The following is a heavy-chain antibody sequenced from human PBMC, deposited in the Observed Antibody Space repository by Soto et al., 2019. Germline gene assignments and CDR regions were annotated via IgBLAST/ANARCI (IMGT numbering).Heavy chain of an antibody. V-gene: IGHV1-69*08. CDR1: GGTFSSYT. D-gene: IGHD5-12*01. CDR3: ARDPSVYDLPAY. Sequence: QVQRVQSGAGGKKPGSSVKVSCKASGGTFSSYTISWVRQAPGQGLEWMGRIIPILGIANYAQKFQGRVTITADKSTSTAYMELSSLRSEDTAVYYCARDPSVYDLPAYWGQGTLVTVSS. CDR2: IIPILGIA. J-gene: IGHJ4*02.